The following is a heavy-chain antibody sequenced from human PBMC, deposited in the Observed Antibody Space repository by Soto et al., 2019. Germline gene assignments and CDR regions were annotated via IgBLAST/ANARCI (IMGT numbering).Heavy chain of an antibody. D-gene: IGHD6-13*01. Sequence: GGSPRLSCAASGFTFSTYWMTWVRQAPGKGLEWVANIKEDGSEKNYVDSVKGRFTISRDNAKNSLYLQMNSLRAEDTAVYYCARHPQRIAQIGWFDPWGQGTLVTVSS. CDR3: ARHPQRIAQIGWFDP. CDR2: IKEDGSEK. CDR1: GFTFSTYW. J-gene: IGHJ5*02. V-gene: IGHV3-7*01.